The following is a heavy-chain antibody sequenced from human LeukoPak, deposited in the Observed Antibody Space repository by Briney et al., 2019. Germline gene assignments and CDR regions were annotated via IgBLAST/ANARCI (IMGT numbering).Heavy chain of an antibody. CDR3: ARDHLYYYDSSGYYSYMDV. D-gene: IGHD3-22*01. CDR1: GFTFSDYY. V-gene: IGHV3-11*04. CDR2: ISSSGSYI. J-gene: IGHJ6*03. Sequence: PGGSLRLSCAASGFTFSDYYMSWIRQAPGKGLEWVSYISSSGSYIYYADSVKGRFTISRDNAKNSLYLQMNSLRAEDTAVYYCARDHLYYYDSSGYYSYMDVWGKGTTVTVSS.